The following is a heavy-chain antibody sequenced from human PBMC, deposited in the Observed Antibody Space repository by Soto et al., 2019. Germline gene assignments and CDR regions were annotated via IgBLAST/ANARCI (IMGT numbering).Heavy chain of an antibody. CDR1: GFTFSSYW. D-gene: IGHD2-15*01. CDR2: IKQDGSEK. Sequence: GGSLRLSCAASGFTFSSYWMSWVRQAPGKGLEWVANIKQDGSEKYYVDSVKGRFTISRDNAKNSLYLQMNSLRAEDTAVYYCARDRYCSGGSCYEYYFDYWGQGTLVTVSS. J-gene: IGHJ4*02. V-gene: IGHV3-7*01. CDR3: ARDRYCSGGSCYEYYFDY.